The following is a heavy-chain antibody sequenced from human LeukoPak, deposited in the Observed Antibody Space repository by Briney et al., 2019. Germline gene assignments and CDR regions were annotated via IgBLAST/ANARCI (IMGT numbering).Heavy chain of an antibody. CDR2: ISGSGSNT. D-gene: IGHD4-17*01. CDR1: GFTLSSYA. J-gene: IGHJ4*02. CDR3: ARGRGGDYVPSRFDY. Sequence: PGGSLRLSCSASGFTLSSYAMGWVRQAPGKGLEWVSNISGSGSNTYYADSVEGRFTISRDNSKNTLYLQMNNLRAEDTAVYYCARGRGGDYVPSRFDYWGQGTLVTVSS. V-gene: IGHV3-23*01.